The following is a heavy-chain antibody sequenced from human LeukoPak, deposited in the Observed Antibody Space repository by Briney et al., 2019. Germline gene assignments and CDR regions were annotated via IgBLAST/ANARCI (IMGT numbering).Heavy chain of an antibody. Sequence: PGGSLRLSCAASGFILSNYWMSWVRQAPGKGLEWVANIKTDGSEKYYVGSVKGRFTISRDNPKNSLYLQMNSLRAEDTATYYCARDVSVSGMDVWGQGTTVTVSS. CDR3: ARDVSVSGMDV. D-gene: IGHD5/OR15-5a*01. CDR1: GFILSNYW. V-gene: IGHV3-7*01. J-gene: IGHJ6*02. CDR2: IKTDGSEK.